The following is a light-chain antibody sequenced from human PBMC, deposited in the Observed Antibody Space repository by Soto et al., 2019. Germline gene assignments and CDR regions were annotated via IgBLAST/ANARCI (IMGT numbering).Light chain of an antibody. V-gene: IGKV1-5*03. J-gene: IGKJ1*01. CDR2: KAS. CDR1: QSVSHW. Sequence: DIQMTQSPSTLSASVGDRVTISCRASQSVSHWLAWYQQKPGKAPKLLIYKASSLESGVPSRFSGSGSGTEFTLTISSLQPDDFATYYCQQYNYYWTFGQGTKVEIK. CDR3: QQYNYYWT.